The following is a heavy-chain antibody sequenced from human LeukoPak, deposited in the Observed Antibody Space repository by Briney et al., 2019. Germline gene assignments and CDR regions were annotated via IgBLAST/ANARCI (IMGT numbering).Heavy chain of an antibody. CDR1: GGSISSYY. Sequence: SETLSLTCTVSGGSISSYYWSWIRQPPGKGLEWIGYIYYSGSTNYNPSLKSRVTISVDTSKNQFSLKLSSVTAADTAMYYCARLSSNWLYGMDVWGQGTTVTVSS. CDR3: ARLSSNWLYGMDV. V-gene: IGHV4-59*01. D-gene: IGHD4-4*01. CDR2: IYYSGST. J-gene: IGHJ6*02.